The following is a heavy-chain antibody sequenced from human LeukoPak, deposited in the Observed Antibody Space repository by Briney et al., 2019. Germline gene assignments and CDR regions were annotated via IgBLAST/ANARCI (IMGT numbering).Heavy chain of an antibody. CDR1: GGSISSSSYY. V-gene: IGHV4-39*07. J-gene: IGHJ4*02. CDR2: IYYSGST. Sequence: SETLSLTCTVPGGSISSSSYYWGWIRQPPGKGLEWIGSIYYSGSTYYNPSLKSRVTISVDTSKNQFSLKLSSVTAADTAVYYCAREAEYPGTYYFDYWGQGTLVTVSS. D-gene: IGHD2/OR15-2a*01. CDR3: AREAEYPGTYYFDY.